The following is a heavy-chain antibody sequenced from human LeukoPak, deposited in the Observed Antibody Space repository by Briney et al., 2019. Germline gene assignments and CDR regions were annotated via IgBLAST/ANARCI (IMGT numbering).Heavy chain of an antibody. D-gene: IGHD3-10*01. J-gene: IGHJ6*03. CDR3: ARDRRERGFREFHYYYYYMDV. Sequence: GGSLRLSCAASGLTVSSNYVSWVRQAPGKGLEWVSDIYSGGSTYYADSVKGRCTISRDNSKNTLYLQMNNLRAEDTAVYYCARDRRERGFREFHYYYYYMDVWGKGTTVTVSS. CDR2: IYSGGST. CDR1: GLTVSSNY. V-gene: IGHV3-53*01.